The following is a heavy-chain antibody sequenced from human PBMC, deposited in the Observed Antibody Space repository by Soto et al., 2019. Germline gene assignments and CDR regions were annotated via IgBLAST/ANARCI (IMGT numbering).Heavy chain of an antibody. CDR2: SRNKAQSYTT. Sequence: EVQLVESGGDLVQPGGSLRLSCAASGFTFNDHYMDWVRQAPGKGLEWVGRSRNKAQSYTTAYAASVKGRFTISRDDSKNSLYLQMSSVKSEDTSMYYCTRPPISSAPGDDHWGQGTLVTVSS. V-gene: IGHV3-72*01. CDR1: GFTFNDHY. CDR3: TRPPISSAPGDDH. D-gene: IGHD2-2*02. J-gene: IGHJ4*02.